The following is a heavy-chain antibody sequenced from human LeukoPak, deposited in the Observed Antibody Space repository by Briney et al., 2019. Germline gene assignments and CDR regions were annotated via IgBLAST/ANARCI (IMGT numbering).Heavy chain of an antibody. V-gene: IGHV3-23*01. CDR2: NIGSGGTT. CDR1: GFTIGNRA. Sequence: GGSLRLSCAASGFTIGNRATGWFRQASGKGLEWVSLNIGSGGTTYYAGSVKGRFTVFRDTSRNTLHLQMNNLRAEDTALYYCARRGYNYGQFDLWGPGTLVTVSS. J-gene: IGHJ4*02. CDR3: ARRGYNYGQFDL. D-gene: IGHD5-18*01.